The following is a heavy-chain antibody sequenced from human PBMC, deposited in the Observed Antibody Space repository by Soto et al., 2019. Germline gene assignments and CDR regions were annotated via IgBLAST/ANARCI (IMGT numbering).Heavy chain of an antibody. D-gene: IGHD1-20*01. CDR2: VDYSGTA. CDR1: SGSISVTDVF. Sequence: SETLSLTCTVSSGSISVTDVFWGWVRQPPGKGLEWVGNVDYSGTAYFSPSLATRVTFHVDTSKNQFSLTLYSVTAADTAVYYCARITGRHLDYWGQGSLVTVSS. J-gene: IGHJ4*02. V-gene: IGHV4-39*01. CDR3: ARITGRHLDY.